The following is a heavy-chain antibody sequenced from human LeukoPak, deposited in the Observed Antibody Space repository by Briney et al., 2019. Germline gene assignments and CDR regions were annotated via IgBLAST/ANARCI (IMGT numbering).Heavy chain of an antibody. CDR2: ISPGDFDT. V-gene: IGHV5-51*01. CDR3: ARHQGGMDV. J-gene: IGHJ6*02. CDR1: GYSFTTYW. Sequence: GESLKISCKGSGYSFTTYWVAWVRQMPGKGLEWMGMISPGDFDTRYSPSFKGQVTIPADKSISTAYLQWSSLKASDTAIYYCARHQGGMDVWGQGTTVTVSS.